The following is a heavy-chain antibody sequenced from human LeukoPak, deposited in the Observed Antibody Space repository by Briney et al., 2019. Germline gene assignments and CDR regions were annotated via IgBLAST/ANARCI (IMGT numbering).Heavy chain of an antibody. Sequence: PGRSLRLSCAASGFTFSSYGMHWVRQAPGKGLEWVAVILYDGSNKYYADSVKGRFTISRDNSKNTLYLQMNSLRAEDPAVYYCARDYDILTGYYLGCVWSQHDYYYYGMDVWGQGTTVTVSS. D-gene: IGHD3-9*01. CDR3: ARDYDILTGYYLGCVWSQHDYYYYGMDV. J-gene: IGHJ6*02. V-gene: IGHV3-30*03. CDR2: ILYDGSNK. CDR1: GFTFSSYG.